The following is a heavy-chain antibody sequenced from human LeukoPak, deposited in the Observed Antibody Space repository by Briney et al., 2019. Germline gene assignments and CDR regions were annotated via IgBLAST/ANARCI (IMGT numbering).Heavy chain of an antibody. CDR3: ARVMTTVTTGDFWFDP. D-gene: IGHD4-17*01. CDR1: GYTFTGYY. V-gene: IGHV1-2*02. Sequence: ASVKVSCKASGYTFTGYYMHWVRQAPGQGLEWMGWINPNSGGTNYAQKFQGRVTMTRDTSISTAYMELSRLRSDDTAVYYCARVMTTVTTGDFWFDPWGQGTLVTVSS. J-gene: IGHJ5*02. CDR2: INPNSGGT.